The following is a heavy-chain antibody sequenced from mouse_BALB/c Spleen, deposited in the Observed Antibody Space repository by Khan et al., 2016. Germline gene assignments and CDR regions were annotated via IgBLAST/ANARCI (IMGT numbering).Heavy chain of an antibody. CDR2: IYPGDGDT. CDR3: ARGIFLRLFYAMDY. D-gene: IGHD6-2*01. Sequence: QVQLQQSGAELVRPGSSVKISCKASDYAFSSYWMNWVKQRPGQGLEWIGQIYPGDGDTNYNGKFKGKATLTADKSSSTGYMQLSSLTSEDSAVYFCARGIFLRLFYAMDYWGQGTSVTVSS. V-gene: IGHV1-80*01. J-gene: IGHJ4*01. CDR1: DYAFSSYW.